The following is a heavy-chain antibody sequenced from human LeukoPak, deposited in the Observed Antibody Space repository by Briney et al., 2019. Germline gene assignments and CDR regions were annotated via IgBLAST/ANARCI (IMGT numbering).Heavy chain of an antibody. D-gene: IGHD3-3*01. CDR3: ESYHYDFWSGYYP. J-gene: IGHJ5*02. CDR2: IIPILGIA. Sequence: SVKVFCKASGGTFSSYTISWVRQAPGQGLEWMGRIIPILGIANYAQKFQGRVTITADKSTSTAYMELSSLRSEDTAVYYCESYHYDFWSGYYPLGQGTLVTVSS. V-gene: IGHV1-69*02. CDR1: GGTFSSYT.